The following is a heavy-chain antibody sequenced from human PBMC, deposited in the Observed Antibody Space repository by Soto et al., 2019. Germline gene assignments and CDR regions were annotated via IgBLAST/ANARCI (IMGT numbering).Heavy chain of an antibody. CDR1: GFSFSSYG. D-gene: IGHD6-13*01. J-gene: IGHJ5*02. CDR2: IWYDGSKK. Sequence: QVQLVESGGGVVQPGRSLRLSCAASGFSFSSYGMHWVRQAPGKGLEWVALIWYDGSKKYYVDSVKGRFTISRDNSKNTLYLQMNSLRAEDTAVSYCARGVASSWSSNWFAPWGQGTLVTVFS. V-gene: IGHV3-33*01. CDR3: ARGVASSWSSNWFAP.